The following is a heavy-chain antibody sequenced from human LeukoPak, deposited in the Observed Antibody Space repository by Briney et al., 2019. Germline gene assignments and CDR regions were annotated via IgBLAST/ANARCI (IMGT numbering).Heavy chain of an antibody. J-gene: IGHJ4*02. V-gene: IGHV1-69*13. D-gene: IGHD6-19*01. CDR3: ARVSGWYTSLYYFDY. CDR1: GGTFSSYA. CDR2: IIPIFGTA. Sequence: ASVKVSCKASGGTFSSYAISWVRQAPGQGLEWMGGIIPIFGTANYAQKFQGRVTITADESTSTACMELSSLRSEDTAVYYCARVSGWYTSLYYFDYWGQGTLVTVSS.